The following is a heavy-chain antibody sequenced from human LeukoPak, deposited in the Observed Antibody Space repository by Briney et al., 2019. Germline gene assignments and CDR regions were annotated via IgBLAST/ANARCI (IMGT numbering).Heavy chain of an antibody. CDR3: ARAPWGYHDY. D-gene: IGHD2-2*01. CDR2: IRYEGSDK. Sequence: PGGSLRLSCAASGFTFSSYGMHWVRQAPGKGLEWVAFIRYEGSDKYYADSVKGRFTISRDNSKNTLYLQMNSLRAEDTAVYYCARAPWGYHDYWGQGTLVTVSS. CDR1: GFTFSSYG. V-gene: IGHV3-30*02. J-gene: IGHJ4*02.